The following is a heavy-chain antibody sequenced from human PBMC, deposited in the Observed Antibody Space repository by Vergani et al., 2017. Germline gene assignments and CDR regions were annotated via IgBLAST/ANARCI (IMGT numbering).Heavy chain of an antibody. CDR3: ARTPPVANWYFNL. D-gene: IGHD5-12*01. CDR1: GFTFSTYS. Sequence: EVQLVESGGGLVQPGGSLRLSCAASGFTFSTYSMNWVRQAPGKGLEWVSYISSSSSTIHYADSVKGRFTISRDNAKNSLYLQMNSLRAEDTAVYYCARTPPVANWYFNLWGRGTLVTVSS. CDR2: ISSSSSTI. V-gene: IGHV3-48*01. J-gene: IGHJ2*01.